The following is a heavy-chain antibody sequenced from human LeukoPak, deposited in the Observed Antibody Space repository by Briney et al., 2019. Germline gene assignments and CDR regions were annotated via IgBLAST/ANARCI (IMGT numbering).Heavy chain of an antibody. CDR2: ISGGGGNT. J-gene: IGHJ4*01. CDR3: AKTYYYDSSNYPPMDY. D-gene: IGHD3-22*01. V-gene: IGHV3-23*01. CDR1: GFTFSSYA. Sequence: PGGSLRLSCAASGFTFSSYAMSWVRQAPGEGLEWVSAISGGGGNTYYADSVKGRFTISRDNSKNTLYLQMNSLRAEDTAVYYCAKTYYYDSSNYPPMDYWGQEPWSPSPQ.